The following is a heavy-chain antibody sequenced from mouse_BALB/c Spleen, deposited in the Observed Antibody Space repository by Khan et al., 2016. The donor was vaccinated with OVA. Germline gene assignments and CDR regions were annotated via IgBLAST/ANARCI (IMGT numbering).Heavy chain of an antibody. V-gene: IGHV9-1*02. J-gene: IGHJ2*01. CDR2: INTYTGEP. Sequence: QIQLVQSGPELKKPGETVKISCKASGYTFTKYGMNWVKQAPGKGLKWMGWINTYTGEPTYADDFKGRFAFSLETSASTAYLQINNLKNEDIATYFFARSKVNVYDERVFDYWGQGTTLTVSS. D-gene: IGHD2-2*01. CDR1: GYTFTKYG. CDR3: ARSKVNVYDERVFDY.